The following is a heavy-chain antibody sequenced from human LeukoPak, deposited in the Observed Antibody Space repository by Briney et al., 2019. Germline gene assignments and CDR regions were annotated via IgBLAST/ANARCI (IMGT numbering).Heavy chain of an antibody. CDR1: GGSISSYY. D-gene: IGHD1-26*01. CDR3: ARHQDVGAIAFDY. CDR2: IYYSGST. V-gene: IGHV4-59*08. Sequence: SETLSLTCTVSGGSISSYYWSWIRQPPGKGLGWIGYIYYSGSTTYNPSLKSRVTTSVDTSKKQLSLKLSSVTAADTAVYYCARHQDVGAIAFDYWGQGTLVTVSS. J-gene: IGHJ4*02.